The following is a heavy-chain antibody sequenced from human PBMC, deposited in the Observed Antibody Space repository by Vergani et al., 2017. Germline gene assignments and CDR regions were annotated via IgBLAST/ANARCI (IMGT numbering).Heavy chain of an antibody. CDR1: GGSISSYY. J-gene: IGHJ4*02. V-gene: IGHV4-59*01. D-gene: IGHD3-22*01. CDR3: ARDSIGGSGYQY. Sequence: QVQLQESGPGLVKPSETLSLTCTVSGGSISSYYWSWIRQPPGKGLEWIGYIYYSGSTNYNPSLKSRVTISVDTSKNQSSLKLSSVTAADTAVYYCARDSIGGSGYQYWGQGTLVTVSS. CDR2: IYYSGST.